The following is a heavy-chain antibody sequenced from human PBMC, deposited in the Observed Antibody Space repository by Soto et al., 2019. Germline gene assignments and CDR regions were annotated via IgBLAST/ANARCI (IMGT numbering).Heavy chain of an antibody. CDR3: AKVGEQQLTSDTYYYGMDV. J-gene: IGHJ6*02. V-gene: IGHV3-30*18. D-gene: IGHD6-13*01. Sequence: GESLKISCAASGFTFSSYGMHWVRQAPGKGLEWVAVISYDGSNKYYADSVKGRFTISRDNPKNTLYLQMNSLRAEDTAVYYCAKVGEQQLTSDTYYYGMDVWGQGTTVTVSS. CDR1: GFTFSSYG. CDR2: ISYDGSNK.